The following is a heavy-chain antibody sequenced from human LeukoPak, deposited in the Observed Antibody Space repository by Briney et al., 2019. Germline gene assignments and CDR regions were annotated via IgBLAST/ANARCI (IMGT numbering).Heavy chain of an antibody. V-gene: IGHV3-74*01. D-gene: IGHD2-2*01. CDR3: ARDRKVVPAATVDY. CDR2: INSDGSST. CDR1: GFTFSSYW. J-gene: IGHJ4*02. Sequence: GGSLRLSCAASGFTFSSYWMHWVRQAPGKVLVWVSRINSDGSSTSYADSVKGRFTISRDNAKNTLYLQMNSLRAEDTAVYYCARDRKVVPAATVDYWGQGTLVTVSS.